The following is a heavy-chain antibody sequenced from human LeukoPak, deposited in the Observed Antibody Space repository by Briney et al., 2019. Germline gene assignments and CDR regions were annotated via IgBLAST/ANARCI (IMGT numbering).Heavy chain of an antibody. CDR1: GFTFSRYW. Sequence: GGSLRLSCAASGFTFSRYWMSWVRQAPGKGLEWVANIKQDGSEKYYVDSVKGRFTISRDNAKNSLYLQMNSLRAEDTAVYYCARGDCSSISCYHNWFDPWGQGTLVTVSS. V-gene: IGHV3-7*01. J-gene: IGHJ5*02. D-gene: IGHD2-2*01. CDR2: IKQDGSEK. CDR3: ARGDCSSISCYHNWFDP.